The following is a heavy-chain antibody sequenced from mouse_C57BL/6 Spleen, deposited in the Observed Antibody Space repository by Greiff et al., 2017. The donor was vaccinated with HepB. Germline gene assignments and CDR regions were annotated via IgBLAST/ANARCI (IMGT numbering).Heavy chain of an antibody. Sequence: VQLQQSGAELVMPGASVKLSCKASGYTFTSYWMHWVKQRPGQGLEWIGEIDPSDSYTNYNQKFKGKSTLTVDKSSSTAYMQLSSLTSEDSAVYYCARLGSWFAYWGQGTLVTVSA. D-gene: IGHD4-1*01. J-gene: IGHJ3*01. V-gene: IGHV1-69*01. CDR2: IDPSDSYT. CDR3: ARLGSWFAY. CDR1: GYTFTSYW.